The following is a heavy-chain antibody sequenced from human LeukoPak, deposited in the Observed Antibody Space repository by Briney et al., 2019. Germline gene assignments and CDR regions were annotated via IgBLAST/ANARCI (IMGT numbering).Heavy chain of an antibody. J-gene: IGHJ4*02. CDR3: ARASSVGFWTHSTVRLRFDY. CDR1: GGTFSSYA. D-gene: IGHD3/OR15-3a*01. V-gene: IGHV1-69*01. Sequence: GSSVKVPCKSSGGTFSSYAISGVRQAPGQGLEWMGGIIPIFGTANYAQKFQGRVTITADESTGTAYMELSSLRSEDTAVYYCARASSVGFWTHSTVRLRFDYWGQGTLVTVSS. CDR2: IIPIFGTA.